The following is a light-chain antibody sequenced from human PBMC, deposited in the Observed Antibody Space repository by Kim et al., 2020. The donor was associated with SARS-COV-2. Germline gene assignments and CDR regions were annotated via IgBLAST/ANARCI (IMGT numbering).Light chain of an antibody. Sequence: EIVLTQSPATLSLSPGERATLSCRASQSVSSYLAWYQQKPGQAPRLLIYDVSNRATGIPARFSGSGSGTDFTLTISSLEPEDFAIYYCQQRYIWPPITFGQGTRREIK. J-gene: IGKJ5*01. CDR3: QQRYIWPPIT. CDR2: DVS. CDR1: QSVSSY. V-gene: IGKV3-11*01.